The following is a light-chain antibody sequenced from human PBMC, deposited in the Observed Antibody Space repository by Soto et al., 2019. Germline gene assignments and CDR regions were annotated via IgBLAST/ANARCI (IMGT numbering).Light chain of an antibody. J-gene: IGKJ1*01. V-gene: IGKV1-27*01. Sequence: IQMTQSPSPLSTSVGDRGTITCRASQGISNYLAWYQQKPGKVPKLLIYAASTLQSGVPSRFSGSGSGTDFTLTISSLQPEDVATYYCQKYNSAPWTFGQGTKVDIK. CDR2: AAS. CDR1: QGISNY. CDR3: QKYNSAPWT.